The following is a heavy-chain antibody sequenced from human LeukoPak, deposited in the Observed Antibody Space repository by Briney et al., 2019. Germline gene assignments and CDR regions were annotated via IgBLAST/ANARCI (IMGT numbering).Heavy chain of an antibody. CDR2: ITSSGSTI. CDR3: ATHEFVNIDAFDI. CDR1: GFTFSDYY. V-gene: IGHV3-11*04. J-gene: IGHJ3*02. Sequence: GGSLRLSCAASGFTFSDYYMSWIRQAPGKGLEWVSYITSSGSTIYHADSVKGRFTISRDNAKNSLYLQMNSLRAEDTAVYYCATHEFVNIDAFDIWGQGTMVTVSS.